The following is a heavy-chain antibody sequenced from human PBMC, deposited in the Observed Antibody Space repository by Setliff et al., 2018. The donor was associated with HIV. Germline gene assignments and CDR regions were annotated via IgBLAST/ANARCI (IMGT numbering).Heavy chain of an antibody. Sequence: PSETLSLTCTVSGGSITSSSYYWGWIRQPPGKGLEWIGSIYYRGSTYNNPSLRRRVTISVDTSKNQFSLKLNAVTAADTAVYYCARGEAARPTPFDYWGQGTLVTVSS. CDR2: IYYRGST. V-gene: IGHV4-39*07. CDR1: GGSITSSSYY. J-gene: IGHJ4*02. CDR3: ARGEAARPTPFDY. D-gene: IGHD6-6*01.